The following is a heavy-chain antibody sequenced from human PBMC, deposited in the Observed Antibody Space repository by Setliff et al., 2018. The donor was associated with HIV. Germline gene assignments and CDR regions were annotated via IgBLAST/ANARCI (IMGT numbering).Heavy chain of an antibody. D-gene: IGHD3-10*01. CDR1: GFTFSSYW. V-gene: IGHV3-74*01. J-gene: IGHJ4*02. CDR3: ARSAASASLPPNY. CDR2: INSDGSST. Sequence: GGSLRLSCAASGFTFSSYWMHWVRQAPGKGLVWVSRINSDGSSTSYADSVKGRFTISRDNAKNTLYLQMNSLRAEDTAVYYCARSAASASLPPNYWGQGTLVTVSS.